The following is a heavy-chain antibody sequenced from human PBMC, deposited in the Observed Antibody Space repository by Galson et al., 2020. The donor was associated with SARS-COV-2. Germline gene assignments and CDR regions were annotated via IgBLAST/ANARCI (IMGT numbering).Heavy chain of an antibody. D-gene: IGHD2-2*01. CDR3: AKDSAVSDYAYDY. V-gene: IGHV3-30*18. CDR2: ISYDGSNK. J-gene: IGHJ4*02. CDR1: GFTFSSYG. Sequence: QLGESLKISCAASGFTFSSYGMHWVRQAPGKGLEWVAVISYDGSNKYYADSVKGRFTISRDNSKNTLYLQMNSLRAEDTAVYYCAKDSAVSDYAYDYWGQGTLVTVSS.